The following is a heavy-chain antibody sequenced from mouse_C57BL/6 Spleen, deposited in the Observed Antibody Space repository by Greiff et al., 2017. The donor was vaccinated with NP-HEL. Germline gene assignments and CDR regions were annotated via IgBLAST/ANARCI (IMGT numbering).Heavy chain of an antibody. CDR1: GFTFSSYT. J-gene: IGHJ2*01. CDR3: ARHGSRYFDY. CDR2: ISGGGGNT. Sequence: EVKLVESGGGLVKPGGSLKLSCAASGFTFSSYTMSWVRQTPEKRLEWVATISGGGGNTYYPDSVKGRFTISRDNAKNTLYLQMSSLRSEDTALYYCARHGSRYFDYWGQGTTLTVSS. V-gene: IGHV5-9*01.